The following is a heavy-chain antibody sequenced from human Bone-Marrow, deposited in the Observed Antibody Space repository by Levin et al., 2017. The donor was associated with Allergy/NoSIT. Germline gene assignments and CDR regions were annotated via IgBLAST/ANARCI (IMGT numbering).Heavy chain of an antibody. D-gene: IGHD3-9*01. Sequence: GGSLRLSCAASGFTFRNAWISWVRHSPGKGLQWVGHIYSETDGGTADYDDAVKGRFVISRDDSKDTLFLQLTSLKTEDTGVYYCATSPAYYDVFTGLGSWGQGTLVTVTS. J-gene: IGHJ4*02. CDR2: IYSETDGGTA. CDR1: GFTFRNAW. V-gene: IGHV3-15*01. CDR3: ATSPAYYDVFTGLGS.